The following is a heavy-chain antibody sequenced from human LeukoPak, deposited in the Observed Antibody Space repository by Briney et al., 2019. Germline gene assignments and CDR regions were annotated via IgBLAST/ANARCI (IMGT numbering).Heavy chain of an antibody. CDR2: IYHSGST. V-gene: IGHV4-38-2*02. J-gene: IGHJ4*02. D-gene: IGHD5-12*01. CDR3: ARGYSGYPYYFDY. Sequence: SETLSLTCTVSGYSISSGYYWGWIRQPPGKGLEWIGSIYHSGSTYYNPSLKSRVTISVDTSKNQFSLKVSSVTAADTAVYYCARGYSGYPYYFDYWGQGTLVTVSS. CDR1: GYSISSGYY.